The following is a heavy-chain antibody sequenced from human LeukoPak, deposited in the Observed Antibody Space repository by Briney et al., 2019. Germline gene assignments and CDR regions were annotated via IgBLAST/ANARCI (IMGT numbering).Heavy chain of an antibody. J-gene: IGHJ3*02. D-gene: IGHD6-13*01. CDR1: GFTFSSYA. Sequence: GGSLRLSCAASGFTFSSYAMSWVRQAPGKGLEWVSAISGSGGSTYYADSVKGRFTISRDNSKNTLYLQMNSLRAEDTAVYYCAKEARPGYSSSWYWLGALDIWGQGTMVTVSS. CDR2: ISGSGGST. CDR3: AKEARPGYSSSWYWLGALDI. V-gene: IGHV3-23*01.